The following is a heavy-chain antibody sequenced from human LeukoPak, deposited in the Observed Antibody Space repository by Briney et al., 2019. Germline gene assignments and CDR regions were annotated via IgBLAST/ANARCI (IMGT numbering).Heavy chain of an antibody. D-gene: IGHD6-19*01. V-gene: IGHV3-73*01. CDR1: GFTLSGAA. Sequence: GGSLRLSCAASGFTLSGAAMHWVRQASGKGREWLGRIRSKADSYTTAYAASVKGRFTVSRDDSKNTAYLQMNSLKTEDTAVYYCRAAVAGDYFDLWGRGTLVTVSS. J-gene: IGHJ2*01. CDR3: RAAVAGDYFDL. CDR2: IRSKADSYTT.